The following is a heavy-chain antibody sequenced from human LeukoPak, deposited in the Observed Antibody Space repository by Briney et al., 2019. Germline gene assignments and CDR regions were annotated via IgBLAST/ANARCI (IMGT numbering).Heavy chain of an antibody. V-gene: IGHV4-38-2*02. J-gene: IGHJ5*02. D-gene: IGHD3-10*01. Sequence: KPSETLSLTCTVSGYSISSGYYWGWIRQPPGKGLEWIGSIYHSGSTYYNPSLKSRVTISVDTSANQFSLKLNSVTAADTAVYYCARPIRSRDNRFDPWGQGTLVIVSS. CDR1: GYSISSGYY. CDR2: IYHSGST. CDR3: ARPIRSRDNRFDP.